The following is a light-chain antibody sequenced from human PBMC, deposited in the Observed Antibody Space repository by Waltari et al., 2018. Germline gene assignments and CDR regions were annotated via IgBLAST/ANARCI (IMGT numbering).Light chain of an antibody. J-gene: IGLJ3*02. CDR2: RNN. V-gene: IGLV1-47*01. CDR1: SSNIGSTY. CDR3: AAWDDSLSGWV. Sequence: QSVLTQPPSASGTPGQRVTISCSGSSSNIGSTYVYWYQQLPGTAPKLLIYRNNQRPSGVPDRFSGSKSGTSASLAISGLPSEDEADYYCAAWDDSLSGWVFGGGTKLTVL.